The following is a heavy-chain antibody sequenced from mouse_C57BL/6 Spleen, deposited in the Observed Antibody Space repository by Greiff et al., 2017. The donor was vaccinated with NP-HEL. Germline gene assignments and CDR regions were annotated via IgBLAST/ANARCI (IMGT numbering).Heavy chain of an antibody. V-gene: IGHV1-82*01. Sequence: QVQLQQSGPELVKPGASVKISCKASGYAFSSSWMNWVKQRPGKGLEWIGRIYPGDGDTNYNGKFKGKATLTADKSSSTAYMQLISLTSEDSAVYFCARDYRYYFDYWGQGTTLTVSS. CDR2: IYPGDGDT. CDR1: GYAFSSSW. CDR3: ARDYRYYFDY. D-gene: IGHD2-13*01. J-gene: IGHJ2*01.